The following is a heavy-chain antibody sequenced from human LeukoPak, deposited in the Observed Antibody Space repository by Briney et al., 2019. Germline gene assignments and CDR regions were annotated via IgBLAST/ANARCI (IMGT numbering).Heavy chain of an antibody. V-gene: IGHV3-7*01. Sequence: GGSLRLSCAVSGFTFSTYYMSWVRQAPGKRLEWVATIKEDGSEKFYVDSVKGRFTISRDNTKNSVYLQMNSLRAEDTAMYFCARDNYGDYYFWGQGVLVTVSS. CDR1: GFTFSTYY. J-gene: IGHJ4*02. CDR3: ARDNYGDYYF. CDR2: IKEDGSEK. D-gene: IGHD4-17*01.